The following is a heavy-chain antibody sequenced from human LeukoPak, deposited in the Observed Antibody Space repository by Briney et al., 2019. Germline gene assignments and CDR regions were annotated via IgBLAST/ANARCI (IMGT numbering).Heavy chain of an antibody. V-gene: IGHV4-59*01. CDR3: ARDGSSGWRSWFDP. CDR2: IYYSGST. D-gene: IGHD6-19*01. J-gene: IGHJ5*02. CDR1: GGSFSDYH. Sequence: PSETLSLTCAVSGGSFSDYHWSWIRQSPGKGLEWIGYIYYSGSTNYNPSLKSRVTISVDTSKNQFSLKLSSVTAADTAVYYCARDGSSGWRSWFDPWGQGTLVTVSS.